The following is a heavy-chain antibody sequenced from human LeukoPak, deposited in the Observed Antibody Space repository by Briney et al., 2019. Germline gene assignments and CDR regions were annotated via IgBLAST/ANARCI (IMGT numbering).Heavy chain of an antibody. Sequence: GGSLRLSCAASGFAFNEYNMHWVRQAPGKGLEWVTFISYDGSSKKEADSVKGRFSISRDNSKNTVYLQMNSLRPEDTAVYYCARDFSARYTIDYWGQGTLVTVSS. CDR2: ISYDGSSK. V-gene: IGHV3-30*04. D-gene: IGHD5-18*01. CDR3: ARDFSARYTIDY. CDR1: GFAFNEYN. J-gene: IGHJ4*02.